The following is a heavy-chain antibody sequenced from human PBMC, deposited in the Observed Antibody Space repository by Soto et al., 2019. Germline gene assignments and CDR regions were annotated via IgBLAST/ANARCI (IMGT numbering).Heavy chain of an antibody. CDR2: IIPIFGTA. J-gene: IGHJ4*02. CDR1: GGTSSSYA. CDR3: ARTYYYDSSGYYFRY. Sequence: SVKVSCKASGGTSSSYAISWVRQAPGQGLEWMGGIIPIFGTANYAQKFQGRVTITADKSTSTAYMELSSLRSEDTAVYYCARTYYYDSSGYYFRYWGQGTLVTVSS. V-gene: IGHV1-69*06. D-gene: IGHD3-22*01.